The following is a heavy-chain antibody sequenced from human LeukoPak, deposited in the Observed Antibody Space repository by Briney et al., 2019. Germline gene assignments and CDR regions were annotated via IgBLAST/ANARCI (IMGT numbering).Heavy chain of an antibody. Sequence: PGGSLRLSCAAPGFTFSSYAMSWVRQAPGKGLEWVSAISGSGGSTYYADSVKGRFTISRDNSKNTLYLQMNSLRAEDTAVYYCAKVPGTTMAVDYFDYWGQGTLVTVSS. CDR1: GFTFSSYA. CDR3: AKVPGTTMAVDYFDY. D-gene: IGHD1-1*01. V-gene: IGHV3-23*01. CDR2: ISGSGGST. J-gene: IGHJ4*02.